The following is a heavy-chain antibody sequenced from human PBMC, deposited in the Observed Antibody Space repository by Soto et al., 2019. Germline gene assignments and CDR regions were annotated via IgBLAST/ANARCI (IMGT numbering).Heavy chain of an antibody. D-gene: IGHD3-10*01. CDR2: IYHSGST. Sequence: SETLSLTCAVSGGSINSSYWWSWVRQSPGKGLEWIGEIYHSGSTNYNPSLKSRVTISVDKSKNQFSLNLSSVTAADTAVYYCARDQNGSGNYYTRYFDYWGQGTLVTVSS. CDR3: ARDQNGSGNYYTRYFDY. V-gene: IGHV4-4*02. J-gene: IGHJ4*02. CDR1: GGSINSSYW.